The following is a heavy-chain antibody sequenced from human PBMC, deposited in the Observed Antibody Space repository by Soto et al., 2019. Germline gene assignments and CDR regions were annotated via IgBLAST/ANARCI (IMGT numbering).Heavy chain of an antibody. V-gene: IGHV6-1*02. D-gene: IGHD2-8*02. J-gene: IGHJ4*02. CDR3: ARDQSTGWLRWGFES. CDR2: TYYRSVWNT. Sequence: QLQQSGPGLVRPSQTLSLTCAISGGSVSDDSAAWTWIRQSPSRGLEWLGRTYYRSVWNTDYSFAVKSRITINVDAARNQFALRLSSVTPEDTAVYSCARDQSTGWLRWGFESWGQGTPVTVSS. CDR1: GGSVSDDSAA.